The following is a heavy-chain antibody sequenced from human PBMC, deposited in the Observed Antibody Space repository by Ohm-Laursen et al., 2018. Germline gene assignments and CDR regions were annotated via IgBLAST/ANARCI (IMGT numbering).Heavy chain of an antibody. D-gene: IGHD2-21*02. CDR3: EHDERAGVTSSS. J-gene: IGHJ4*02. CDR2: MNHDGSLI. CDR1: GFTFARFW. V-gene: IGHV3-7*01. Sequence: SLRLSCAASGFTFARFWMKWVRQTPGKGLEWVANMNHDGSLINYVDSVKGRFTISRDNAKNAVYLQMDSLRLEDTAVYYCEHDERAGVTSSSWGQGTLVTVSS.